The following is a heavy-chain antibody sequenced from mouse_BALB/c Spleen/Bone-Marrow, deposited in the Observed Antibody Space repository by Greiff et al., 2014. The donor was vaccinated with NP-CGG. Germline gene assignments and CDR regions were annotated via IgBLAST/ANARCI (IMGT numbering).Heavy chain of an antibody. D-gene: IGHD4-1*01. J-gene: IGHJ3*01. CDR3: TTGTRFAY. CDR2: IYPSDSYT. CDR1: GYTFTSYW. Sequence: QVQLQQPGAELVRPGASVKLSCKASGYTFTSYWINWVKQRPGQGLEWIGNIYPSDSYTNYNQKFKDKATLTVDKSSSTAYMQXXSPTSEDSAVYYCTTGTRFAYWGQGTLVTVSA. V-gene: IGHV1-69*02.